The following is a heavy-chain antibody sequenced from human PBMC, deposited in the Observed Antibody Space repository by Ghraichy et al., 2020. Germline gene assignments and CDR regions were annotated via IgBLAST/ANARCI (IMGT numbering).Heavy chain of an antibody. V-gene: IGHV1-24*01. J-gene: IGHJ6*02. CDR1: GYTLTELS. CDR3: AGIPYYYYGMDV. CDR2: FDPEDGET. Sequence: ASVKVSCKVSGYTLTELSMHWVRQAPGKGLEWMGGFDPEDGETIYAQKFQGRVTMTEDTSTDTAYMELSSLRSEDTAVYYCAGIPYYYYGMDVWGQGTTVTVSS. D-gene: IGHD6-13*01.